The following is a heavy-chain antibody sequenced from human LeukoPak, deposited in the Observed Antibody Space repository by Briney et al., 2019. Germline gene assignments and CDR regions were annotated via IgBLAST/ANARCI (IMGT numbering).Heavy chain of an antibody. CDR3: ARAYGWELLGDVFAY. CDR1: GGSISSYY. CDR2: IYYSGST. D-gene: IGHD1-26*01. Sequence: SSETLSLTCTVSGGSISSYYGSWIRQPPGKGLEWIGYIYYSGSTNYNPSLKRRVTISVDASKTQFSLKLSSVTAADTAVYYWARAYGWELLGDVFAYWGQGTPVTVSS. V-gene: IGHV4-59*01. J-gene: IGHJ4*02.